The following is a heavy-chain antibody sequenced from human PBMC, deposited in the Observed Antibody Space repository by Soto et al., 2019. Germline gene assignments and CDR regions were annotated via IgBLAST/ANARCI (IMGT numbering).Heavy chain of an antibody. CDR2: ISANDVGT. J-gene: IGHJ4*02. Sequence: GGSLRLSCEASGFTLRNYAMTWVRQAPGKGLEWVSLISANDVGTYYAESVKTRFTISTDQSRNAVYLQMDSLRADDTAIYYCAKAKNDYNWDNRPPFDYWGQGTLVTVSS. CDR1: GFTLRNYA. V-gene: IGHV3-23*01. CDR3: AKAKNDYNWDNRPPFDY. D-gene: IGHD1-20*01.